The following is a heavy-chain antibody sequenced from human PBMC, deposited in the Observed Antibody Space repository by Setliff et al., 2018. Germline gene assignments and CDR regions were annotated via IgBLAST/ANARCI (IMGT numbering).Heavy chain of an antibody. J-gene: IGHJ1*01. CDR2: VNHRGDT. CDR1: GDSFSDYY. V-gene: IGHV4-34*01. Sequence: SETLSLTCAVYGDSFSDYYWSWLRQPPGKGLEWIEEVNHRGDTNYSPSLQSRVTMSVDTSKNQFSLKMTSLTAADTAVYYCARVDFTMIQGVIGQWGQGTLVTSPQ. D-gene: IGHD3-10*01. CDR3: ARVDFTMIQGVIGQ.